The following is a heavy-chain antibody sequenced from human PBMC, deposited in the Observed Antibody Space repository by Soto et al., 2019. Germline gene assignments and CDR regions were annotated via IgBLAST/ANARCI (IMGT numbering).Heavy chain of an antibody. D-gene: IGHD3-9*01. Sequence: GGSLRLSCAAAGFDFEDYAMHWVRQAPGKGLQYVSTISSDGDITYYADSVKGRFTISRDNSKNTLYLQMNSLRPEDTAVYYCVKVSTFYDILTGYYSTNFFDPWGQGTLVTVSS. V-gene: IGHV3-64D*06. J-gene: IGHJ5*02. CDR1: GFDFEDYA. CDR2: ISSDGDIT. CDR3: VKVSTFYDILTGYYSTNFFDP.